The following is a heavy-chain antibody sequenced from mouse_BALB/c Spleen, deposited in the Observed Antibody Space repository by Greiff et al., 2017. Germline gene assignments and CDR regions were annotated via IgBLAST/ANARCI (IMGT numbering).Heavy chain of an antibody. CDR2: IDPENGNT. J-gene: IGHJ3*01. CDR1: GFNIKDYY. CDR3: ARILGLRFAY. D-gene: IGHD3-1*01. V-gene: IGHV14-1*02. Sequence: EVMLVESGAELVRPGALVKLSCKASGFNIKDYYMHWVKQRPEQGLEWIGWIDPENGNTIYDPKFQGKASITADTSSNTAYLQLSSLTSEDTAVYYCARILGLRFAYWGQGTLVTVSA.